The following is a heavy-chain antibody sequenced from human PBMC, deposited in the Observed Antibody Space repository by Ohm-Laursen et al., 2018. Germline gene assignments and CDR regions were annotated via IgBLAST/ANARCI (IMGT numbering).Heavy chain of an antibody. CDR2: IYYSGST. J-gene: IGHJ4*02. CDR3: ARISRSDYYALDY. V-gene: IGHV4-31*03. CDR1: GGSINSGGYF. D-gene: IGHD4-17*01. Sequence: TLSLTYTVSGGSINSGGYFWTWIRQHPGKGLEWIGYIYYSGSTDYNPSLKSRVIISVDTSKNQFSLKLSSVTAADTAMYYCARISRSDYYALDYWGQGTLVTVSS.